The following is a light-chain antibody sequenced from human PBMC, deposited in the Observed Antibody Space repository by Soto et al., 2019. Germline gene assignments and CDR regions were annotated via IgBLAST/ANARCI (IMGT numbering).Light chain of an antibody. V-gene: IGLV7-43*01. Sequence: QAVVTQEPSLTVSPGGTVTLTCASSTGAVTSGNYPSWIQQKPGQTPRTLIYTTNSRHSWTPARFSGSLLGGKAALTLSGVQPEDEAEYYCLLYYGGAQLVFGGGTKLTVL. CDR3: LLYYGGAQLV. CDR1: TGAVTSGNY. J-gene: IGLJ3*02. CDR2: TTN.